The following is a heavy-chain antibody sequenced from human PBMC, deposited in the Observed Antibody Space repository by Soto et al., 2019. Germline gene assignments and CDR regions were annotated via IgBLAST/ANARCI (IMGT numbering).Heavy chain of an antibody. J-gene: IGHJ4*02. CDR1: GFIFSNFV. Sequence: GGSLRLSCAASGFIFSNFVMSWVRQAPGKGLEWVSAISGSGGTTYYADSVKGRFTISRDNSKNTLYLQMNSLRAEDKAVYYCAKDHRHWGQGTLVTVSS. CDR3: AKDHRH. CDR2: ISGSGGTT. V-gene: IGHV3-23*01.